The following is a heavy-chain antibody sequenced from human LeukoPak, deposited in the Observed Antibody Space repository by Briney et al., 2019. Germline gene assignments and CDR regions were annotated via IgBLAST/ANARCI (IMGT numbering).Heavy chain of an antibody. CDR3: ARDTGGYYYDYYFDY. CDR1: GFTFSSYA. Sequence: PGGSLRLSCAASGFTFSSYAMSWVRQAPGKGLEWVSAISGSGGSTYYADSVKGRFTISRDNSKNTLYLQMNSLRAEDTAVYYCARDTGGYYYDYYFDYWGQGTLVTVSS. D-gene: IGHD3-22*01. J-gene: IGHJ4*02. CDR2: ISGSGGST. V-gene: IGHV3-23*01.